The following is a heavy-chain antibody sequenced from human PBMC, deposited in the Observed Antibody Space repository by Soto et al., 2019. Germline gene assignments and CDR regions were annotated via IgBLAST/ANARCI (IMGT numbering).Heavy chain of an antibody. CDR2: IIPIFGTA. CDR3: ARDQMAYYYGSGGRNCFDP. V-gene: IGHV1-69*13. CDR1: GGTFSSYA. Sequence: ASVKVSCKASGGTFSSYAISWVRQAPGQGLEWMGGIIPIFGTANYAQKFQGRVTITADESTSTAYMELSSLRSEDTAVYYCARDQMAYYYGSGGRNCFDPWGQGTLVTVSS. J-gene: IGHJ5*02. D-gene: IGHD3-10*01.